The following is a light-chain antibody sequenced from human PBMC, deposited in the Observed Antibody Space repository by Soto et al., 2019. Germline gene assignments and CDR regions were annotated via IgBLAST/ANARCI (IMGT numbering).Light chain of an antibody. J-gene: IGKJ5*01. CDR3: QQYGTSPIT. Sequence: EIVLTQSPGTLSLSPGERATVSCRASQSVSSSRLAWYQHKPGQPPRLLIYGASTRAAGIPDRFSGSGSGTDFTLTISRLEPEDFAVYYCQQYGTSPITFGQGTRLEIK. CDR1: QSVSSSR. V-gene: IGKV3-20*01. CDR2: GAS.